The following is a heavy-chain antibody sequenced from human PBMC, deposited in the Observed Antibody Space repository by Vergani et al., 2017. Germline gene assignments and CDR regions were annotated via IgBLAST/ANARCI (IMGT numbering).Heavy chain of an antibody. CDR3: ARVMYRDEASTGYRLEGMDI. CDR2: IYSTGST. CDR1: GFTFGYYA. V-gene: IGHV4-59*01. D-gene: IGHD3-9*01. J-gene: IGHJ6*02. Sequence: VQLVESGGDLVQPGRSLRLSCTASGFTFGYYAMDWFRQAPGQGLEWIGYIYSTGSTNYNPSLNSRVTMSVDTSKNQFSLKLRSVTAADTAVYFCARVMYRDEASTGYRLEGMDIWGQGTTVTISS.